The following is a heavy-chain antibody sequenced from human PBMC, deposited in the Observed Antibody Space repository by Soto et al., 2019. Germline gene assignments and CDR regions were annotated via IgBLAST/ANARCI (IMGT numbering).Heavy chain of an antibody. CDR2: ISSNGGST. J-gene: IGHJ5*02. D-gene: IGHD6-6*01. Sequence: LRLSCSASGFTFSSYALHWVRQAPGKGLDYVSGISSNGGSTYYADSVKGRFTISRVNSKNTLYLRMSSLRDEDTAIYYCLKGGYSASSGWFDPWGQGTLVTVSS. CDR1: GFTFSSYA. CDR3: LKGGYSASSGWFDP. V-gene: IGHV3-64D*06.